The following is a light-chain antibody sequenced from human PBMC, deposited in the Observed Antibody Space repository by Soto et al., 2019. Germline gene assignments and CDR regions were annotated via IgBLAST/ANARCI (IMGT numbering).Light chain of an antibody. CDR3: SSHTSGSTRV. CDR2: EVT. Sequence: QSALTQPASVSGSPGQSIAISCTGTSNEVGGYDYVSWYQQHPDKAPKLMIYEVTKRPSGVSNRFSGSKSGNTASLTISGLQPEDEADYYCSSHTSGSTRVFGSGTKVTVL. CDR1: SNEVGGYDY. V-gene: IGLV2-14*01. J-gene: IGLJ1*01.